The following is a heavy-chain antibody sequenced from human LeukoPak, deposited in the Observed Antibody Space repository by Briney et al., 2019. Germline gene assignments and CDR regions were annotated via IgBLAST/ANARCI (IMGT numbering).Heavy chain of an antibody. J-gene: IGHJ6*03. V-gene: IGHV1-8*01. CDR1: GYTFTSYD. D-gene: IGHD3-22*01. Sequence: ASVKVSCKASGYTFTSYDINWVRQATGQGLEWMGWMNPNSGNTGYAQKFQGRVTMTRNTSISTAYMELSSLRSEDTAVYYCARAGDLITYYYYYMDVWGKGTTVTVSS. CDR3: ARAGDLITYYYYYMDV. CDR2: MNPNSGNT.